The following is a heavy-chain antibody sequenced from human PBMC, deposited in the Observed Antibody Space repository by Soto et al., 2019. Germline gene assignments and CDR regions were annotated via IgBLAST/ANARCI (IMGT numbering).Heavy chain of an antibody. CDR1: GYTFTSYL. CDR2: INAGNGNT. Sequence: QVQLVQSGAEEKKPGASVKVSCKASGYTFTSYLLLGVRRARGQRLEGMGGINAGNGNTKYSQKFQGRVTMTRDTSASTAYMELSSLRSEDTAVYYCARAWVVVTAPDYWGQGTLVTVSS. V-gene: IGHV1-3*05. J-gene: IGHJ4*02. D-gene: IGHD2-21*02. CDR3: ARAWVVVTAPDY.